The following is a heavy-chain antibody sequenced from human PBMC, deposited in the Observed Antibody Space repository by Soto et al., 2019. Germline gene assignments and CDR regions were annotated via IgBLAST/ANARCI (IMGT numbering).Heavy chain of an antibody. J-gene: IGHJ4*02. CDR3: ARDGDGSGRHYEY. CDR2: ISCNNGDA. CDR1: GYTFTNYG. D-gene: IGHD3-10*01. V-gene: IGHV1-18*01. Sequence: QVQLVQTGAEVKEPGASVKVSCKASGYTFTNYGISWVRQAPGQGLEWMGWISCNNGDANYVQSLRDRVTMTTDTSTSSVYMELRSLRADDTAVYYCARDGDGSGRHYEYWGQGTLVTVSS.